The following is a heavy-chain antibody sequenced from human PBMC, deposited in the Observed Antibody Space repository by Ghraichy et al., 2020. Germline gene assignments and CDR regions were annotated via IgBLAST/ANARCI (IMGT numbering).Heavy chain of an antibody. CDR2: TYYRSKWYN. V-gene: IGHV6-1*01. J-gene: IGHJ6*02. D-gene: IGHD3-10*01. CDR3: ARYYYGSGSPSYYYYGMDV. CDR1: GDSVSSNSAA. Sequence: SQTLSLTCAISGDSVSSNSAAWNWIRQSPSRGLEWLGRTYYRSKWYNDYAVSVKSRITINPDTSKNQFSLQLNSVTPEDTAVYYCARYYYGSGSPSYYYYGMDVWGQGTTVTVSS.